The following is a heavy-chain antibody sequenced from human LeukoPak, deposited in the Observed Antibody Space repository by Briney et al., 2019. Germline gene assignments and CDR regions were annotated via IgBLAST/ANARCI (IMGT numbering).Heavy chain of an antibody. CDR3: ARQNHSYSSGWYYFDY. CDR1: GFTFSSYS. J-gene: IGHJ4*02. Sequence: PGGSLRLSCAASGFTFSSYSMNWVRQAPGKGLEWVSSISSSSSYIYYADSVKGRFTISRDNAKNSLYLQMNSLRAEDTAVYYCARQNHSYSSGWYYFDYWGQGTLVTVSS. V-gene: IGHV3-21*04. D-gene: IGHD6-19*01. CDR2: ISSSSSYI.